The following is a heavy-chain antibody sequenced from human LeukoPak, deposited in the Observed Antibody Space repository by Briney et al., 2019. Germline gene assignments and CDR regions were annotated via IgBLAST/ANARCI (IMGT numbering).Heavy chain of an antibody. D-gene: IGHD3-16*01. V-gene: IGHV4-4*07. J-gene: IGHJ4*02. CDR1: GASINNYY. CDR2: IYSSAST. CDR3: ARGPLGELVLGYDY. Sequence: SETLSLTCTVSGASINNYYWSWIRQPAGKGLEWIGRIYSSASTNYNPSLKSRVTMSVDTSKNQFSLKLSSVTAADTAVYYCARGPLGELVLGYDYWGQGTLVTVSS.